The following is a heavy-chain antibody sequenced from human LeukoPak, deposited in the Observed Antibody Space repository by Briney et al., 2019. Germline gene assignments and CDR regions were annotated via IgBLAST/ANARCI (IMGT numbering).Heavy chain of an antibody. CDR3: AKVVSGTFDI. J-gene: IGHJ3*02. D-gene: IGHD3-10*01. V-gene: IGHV3-23*01. CDR1: GFTFSNYG. CDR2: ISSSSGGT. Sequence: GGALRLSRAASGFTFSNYGMSWVRQAPWRGLEWVSAISSSSGGTYYADSVKGRFTISRDNSKNTLYLQMNSLRAEDTAVYYCAKVVSGTFDIWGQGTMVTVSS.